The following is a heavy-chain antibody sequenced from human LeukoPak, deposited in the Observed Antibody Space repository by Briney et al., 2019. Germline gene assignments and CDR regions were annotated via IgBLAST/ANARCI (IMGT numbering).Heavy chain of an antibody. CDR3: ARDLLFGSGSYSLSPLDL. D-gene: IGHD3-10*01. J-gene: IGHJ3*01. CDR2: ISAYNGNT. CDR1: GYTITSYG. V-gene: IGHV1-18*01. Sequence: GASVKVSCKASGYTITSYGISWVRQAPGQGLEWMGWISAYNGNTNYAQRFQGRLTMTTDSSTSTAYMDLKSLRSDDTAMYYCARDLLFGSGSYSLSPLDLGGQGTKPSVSS.